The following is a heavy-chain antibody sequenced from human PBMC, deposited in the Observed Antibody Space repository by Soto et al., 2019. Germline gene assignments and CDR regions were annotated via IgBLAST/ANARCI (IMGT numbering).Heavy chain of an antibody. D-gene: IGHD1-1*01. CDR3: AKVASWNVDYYMDV. J-gene: IGHJ6*03. CDR1: GFTFSSYA. CDR2: ISGSGGST. Sequence: GGSLRLSCAASGFTFSSYAMSWVRQAPGKGLEWVSAISGSGGSTYYADSVKARFTISRDNSKNTLYLQMNSLRAEDTAVYYCAKVASWNVDYYMDVWGKGTTVTVSS. V-gene: IGHV3-23*01.